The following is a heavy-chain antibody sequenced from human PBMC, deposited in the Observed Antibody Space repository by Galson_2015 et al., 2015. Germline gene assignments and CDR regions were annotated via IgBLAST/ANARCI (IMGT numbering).Heavy chain of an antibody. D-gene: IGHD3-3*01. V-gene: IGHV1-69*13. J-gene: IGHJ6*02. Sequence: SVKVSCKASGSTFSSYAISWVRQAPGQGLEWMGGIIPIFGTANYAQKFQGRVTITADESTSTAYMELSSLRSEDTAVYYCAREVLEWLSYYYYGMDVWGQGTTVTVSS. CDR3: AREVLEWLSYYYYGMDV. CDR2: IIPIFGTA. CDR1: GSTFSSYA.